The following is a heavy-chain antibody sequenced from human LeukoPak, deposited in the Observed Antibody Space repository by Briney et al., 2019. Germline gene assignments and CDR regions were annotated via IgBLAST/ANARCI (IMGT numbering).Heavy chain of an antibody. J-gene: IGHJ4*02. D-gene: IGHD2/OR15-2a*01. CDR1: RDSINDYY. Sequence: SETLSLTCTVSRDSINDYYWSWIRQAPGQRLGWIGYLHNTGRSGYNPSLEGRATMSLDRSGNQLSLKLSSVTTADTAVYYCARTAVVSDIDSWGQGTLVTVSS. CDR3: ARTAVVSDIDS. CDR2: LHNTGRS. V-gene: IGHV4-59*01.